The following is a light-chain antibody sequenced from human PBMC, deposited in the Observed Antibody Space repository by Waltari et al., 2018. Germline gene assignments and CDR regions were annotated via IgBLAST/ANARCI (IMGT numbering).Light chain of an antibody. J-gene: IGKJ4*01. V-gene: IGKV3-15*01. CDR1: QSVSPN. Sequence: EIVLTQSPATLSVSPGETATLSCRASQSVSPNLAWYQQKPGQTPRLLISGASTRATGIPARFSGSWSGTEFTLTISSLQSEDFAVYYCQQYYGTPPFAFGGGTRVEIK. CDR2: GAS. CDR3: QQYYGTPPFA.